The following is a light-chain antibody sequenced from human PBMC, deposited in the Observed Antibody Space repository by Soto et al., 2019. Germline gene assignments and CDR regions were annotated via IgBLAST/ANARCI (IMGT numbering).Light chain of an antibody. CDR2: EVS. Sequence: QSALTQPASVSGSPGKSITISCTGTSSDVGSDNLVSWYQQHPGKAPKFIIYEVSQRPAGVSYRFSGSKSGNTAYLTISGLEAEDEADYYCCSYAGSITYVFGTGTKLTVL. CDR1: SSDVGSDNL. CDR3: CSYAGSITYV. V-gene: IGLV2-23*02. J-gene: IGLJ1*01.